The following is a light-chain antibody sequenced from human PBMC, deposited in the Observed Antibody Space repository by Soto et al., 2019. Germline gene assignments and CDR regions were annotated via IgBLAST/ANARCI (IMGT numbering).Light chain of an antibody. V-gene: IGLV1-47*02. Sequence: QYVLTQPPSASGTPGQRVTISCSGSSSNIGRNYVYWYQQLPGTAPKLFIFSNDQRPSGVPERFYGFKSGTSASLVISGLRSEDESDYYCAAWDDSLSGPVFGGGTKLTVL. CDR1: SSNIGRNY. CDR3: AAWDDSLSGPV. J-gene: IGLJ2*01. CDR2: SND.